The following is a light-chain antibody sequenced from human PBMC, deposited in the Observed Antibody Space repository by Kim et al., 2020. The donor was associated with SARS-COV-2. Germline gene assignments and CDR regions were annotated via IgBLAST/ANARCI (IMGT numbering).Light chain of an antibody. CDR3: QAWDSSTHNYF. CDR1: QLGAKY. V-gene: IGLV3-1*01. J-gene: IGLJ1*01. CDR2: QDN. Sequence: PGQTASMTRSGYQLGAKYVSCYQQKPGQSPMVVISQDNQRPSGIPERFSGSNSGNTATLTISGTQAMDEADYYCQAWDSSTHNYFFGAGTKVTVL.